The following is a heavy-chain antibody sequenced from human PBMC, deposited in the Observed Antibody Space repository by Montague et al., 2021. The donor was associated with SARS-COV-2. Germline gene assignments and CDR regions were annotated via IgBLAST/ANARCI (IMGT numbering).Heavy chain of an antibody. CDR3: AKGYFHSGYDRSWDYGMDV. CDR1: GFTFEDYA. J-gene: IGHJ6*02. D-gene: IGHD5-12*01. V-gene: IGHV3-9*01. Sequence: SLRLSCAASGFTFEDYAMHWVRQAPGKGLEWVSGISWNSGRLDYADYVKGRFTISRDNAKNSLYLQMNSPRAEDTALYYCAKGYFHSGYDRSWDYGMDVWGQGTTVTVSS. CDR2: ISWNSGRL.